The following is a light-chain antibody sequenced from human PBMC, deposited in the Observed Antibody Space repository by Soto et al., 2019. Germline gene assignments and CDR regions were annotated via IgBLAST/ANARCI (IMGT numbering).Light chain of an antibody. CDR1: QTISNY. CDR2: AAS. V-gene: IGKV1-39*01. Sequence: DTPMTQSTSSLSASVGVRVVITCRAGQTISNYLNWYQQKPGKAPNLLNYAASTLHSGFSSRFSASGSGTEFTLTNSSQQPEDVATYYCQQSYRSPYTFGQGTKLEI. J-gene: IGKJ2*01. CDR3: QQSYRSPYT.